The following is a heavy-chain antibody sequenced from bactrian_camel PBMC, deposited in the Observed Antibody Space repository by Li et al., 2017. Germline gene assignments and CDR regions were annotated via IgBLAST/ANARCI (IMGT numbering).Heavy chain of an antibody. CDR3: AKDLFTDYAR. CDR1: GFTFSTYA. Sequence: VQLVESGGDLVQPGGSLRLSCAASGFTFSTYAMSWVRQAPGKGLEWVSAINIGGIKTYYSDSVKGRFTISRDNAKNTLYLQLDSLKTEDTALYYCAKDLFTDYARWGQGTQVTVS. V-gene: IGHV3S31*01. J-gene: IGHJ4*01. CDR2: INIGGIKT. D-gene: IGHD4*01.